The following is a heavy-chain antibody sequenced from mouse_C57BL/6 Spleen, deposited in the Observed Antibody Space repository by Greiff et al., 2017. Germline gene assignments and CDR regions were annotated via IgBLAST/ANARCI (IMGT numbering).Heavy chain of an antibody. Sequence: EVQRVESGGGLVKPGGSLKLSCAASGFTFSDYGMHWVRQAPEKGLEWVAYISSGSSTIYYADTVKGRFTISRDNAKNTLFLQMTSLRSEDTAMYYCAKAVVAQGYFDYWGQGTTLTVSS. J-gene: IGHJ2*01. CDR3: AKAVVAQGYFDY. V-gene: IGHV5-17*01. CDR1: GFTFSDYG. CDR2: ISSGSSTI. D-gene: IGHD1-1*01.